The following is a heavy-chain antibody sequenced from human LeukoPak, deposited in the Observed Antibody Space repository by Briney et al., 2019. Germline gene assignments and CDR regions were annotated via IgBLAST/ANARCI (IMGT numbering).Heavy chain of an antibody. D-gene: IGHD5-18*01. Sequence: PGGSLRLSCAASGFTFSSYGMHWVRQAPGKGLEWVAVIWYDGSNKYYADSVKGRFTISRDNSKNTLYLQMNSLRAEDTAVYYCARDRGIQLWLLDYWGQGTLVTVSS. CDR3: ARDRGIQLWLLDY. CDR1: GFTFSSYG. V-gene: IGHV3-33*01. CDR2: IWYDGSNK. J-gene: IGHJ4*02.